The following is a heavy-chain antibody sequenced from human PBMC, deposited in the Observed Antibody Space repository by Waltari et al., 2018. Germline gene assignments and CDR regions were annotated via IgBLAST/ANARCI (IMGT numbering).Heavy chain of an antibody. J-gene: IGHJ4*02. CDR2: ISYVGSNK. CDR1: GFTFSSYG. V-gene: IGHV3-30*03. D-gene: IGHD5-12*01. Sequence: QVQLVESGGGVVQPGRSLRLSCAASGFTFSSYGMHWVRRATGNGLGWVAVISYVGSNKYYADSVKGRFTISRDNTKSTLYLQMNSLRAEDTGVYYCARDWVKSGYERGLGYWGQGTLVTVSS. CDR3: ARDWVKSGYERGLGY.